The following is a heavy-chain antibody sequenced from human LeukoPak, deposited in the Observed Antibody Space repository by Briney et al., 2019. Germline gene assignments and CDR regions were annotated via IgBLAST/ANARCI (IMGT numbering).Heavy chain of an antibody. CDR2: INHSGST. CDR3: ARGDFNVAAFRRVYFDY. Sequence: SETLSLTCAVYGGSLSGYYWSWIRQPPGKGLEWIGEINHSGSTNYNPSLKSRVTISVDTSKNQFSLKLSSVTAADTAVYYCARGDFNVAAFRRVYFDYWGQGTLVTVSS. D-gene: IGHD2-15*01. V-gene: IGHV4-34*01. CDR1: GGSLSGYY. J-gene: IGHJ4*02.